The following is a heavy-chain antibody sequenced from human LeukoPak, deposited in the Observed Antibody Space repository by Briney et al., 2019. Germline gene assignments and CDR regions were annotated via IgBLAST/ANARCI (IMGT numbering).Heavy chain of an antibody. V-gene: IGHV1-2*02. J-gene: IGHJ4*02. CDR2: INPNSGGT. CDR3: ARDRRITMIVVSGAFDY. CDR1: GYTFTGYY. D-gene: IGHD3-22*01. Sequence: ASVKVSCKASGYTFTGYYMHWVRQAPGQGLERMGWINPNSGGTNYAQKFQGRVTMTRDTSISTAYMELSRLRSDDTAVYYCARDRRITMIVVSGAFDYWGQGTLVTVSS.